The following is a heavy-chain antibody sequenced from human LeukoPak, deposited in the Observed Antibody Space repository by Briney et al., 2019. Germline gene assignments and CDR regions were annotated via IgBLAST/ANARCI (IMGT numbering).Heavy chain of an antibody. CDR2: INAGNGNT. D-gene: IGHD2-21*02. V-gene: IGHV1-3*01. Sequence: GASVKVSCKASGYTFTSYAMHWVRQAPGRRLEWMGWINAGNGNTKYSQKFQGRVTITRDTSASTAYMELSSLRSEDTAVYYCAREYCGGDCYSGYYYYYGMDVWGQGTTVTVSS. CDR3: AREYCGGDCYSGYYYYYGMDV. J-gene: IGHJ6*02. CDR1: GYTFTSYA.